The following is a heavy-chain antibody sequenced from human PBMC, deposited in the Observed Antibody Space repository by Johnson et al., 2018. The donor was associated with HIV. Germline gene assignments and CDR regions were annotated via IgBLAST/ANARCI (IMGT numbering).Heavy chain of an antibody. CDR2: ISFAGTNK. J-gene: IGHJ3*02. CDR1: GFTFSNFG. Sequence: QVQLVESGGGVVQPGRSLRLSCAASGFTFSNFGFHWVRQAPGKGLEWVAAISFAGTNKYYVDSVKGRFTISRENSKNMLYLQMDSLRGEDTAVYYCAKDRGAFDIWGQGTMVTVSS. V-gene: IGHV3-30*18. CDR3: AKDRGAFDI.